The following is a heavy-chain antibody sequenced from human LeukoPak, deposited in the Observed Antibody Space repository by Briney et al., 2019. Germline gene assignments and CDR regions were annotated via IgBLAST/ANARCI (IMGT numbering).Heavy chain of an antibody. CDR2: IYPGDSDT. D-gene: IGHD2-21*02. CDR3: ARPESDCGGDCYSEYFQH. J-gene: IGHJ1*01. CDR1: GYSFTSYW. Sequence: GESLKISCKGSGYSFTSYWIGWVRQMPGKGLEWMGIIYPGDSDTRYSPSFQGQVTISADKSISTAYLQWSSLKASDTAMYYCARPESDCGGDCYSEYFQHWGQGTPVTVSS. V-gene: IGHV5-51*01.